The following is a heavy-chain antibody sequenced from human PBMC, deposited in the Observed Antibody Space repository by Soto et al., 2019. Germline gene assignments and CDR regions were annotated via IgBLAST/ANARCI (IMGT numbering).Heavy chain of an antibody. V-gene: IGHV4-59*01. CDR3: ALIYGDYGGADYYYYMAV. Sequence: PSETLSLTCTVSGGSSSSYYWSWIRQPPGKGLEWIGYIYYSGSTNYNPSLKSRVTISVDTSKNQFSLKLSSVTAVDTATYYRALIYGDYGGADYYYYMAVWGKGTTVTVSS. CDR2: IYYSGST. J-gene: IGHJ6*03. D-gene: IGHD4-17*01. CDR1: GGSSSSYY.